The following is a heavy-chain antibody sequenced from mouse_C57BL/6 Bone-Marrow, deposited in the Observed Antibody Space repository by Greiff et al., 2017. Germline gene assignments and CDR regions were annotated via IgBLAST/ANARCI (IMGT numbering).Heavy chain of an antibody. D-gene: IGHD1-1*01. V-gene: IGHV1-64*01. CDR3: ARSHYYGSSYPWYFDV. Sequence: QVQLQQPGAELVKPGASVKLSCKASGYTFTSYWMHWVKQRPGQGLEWIGMIHPNSGSTNYNEKFKSKATLTVDKSSSTAYMQLSSLTSEDSAGYYCARSHYYGSSYPWYFDVWGTGTTVTVSS. CDR2: IHPNSGST. J-gene: IGHJ1*03. CDR1: GYTFTSYW.